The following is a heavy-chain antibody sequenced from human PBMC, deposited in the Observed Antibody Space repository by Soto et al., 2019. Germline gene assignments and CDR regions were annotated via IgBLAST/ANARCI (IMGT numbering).Heavy chain of an antibody. CDR3: ARALTTYYYDSSFYYSPTTPDASDI. V-gene: IGHV4-59*01. CDR2: IYYSGST. D-gene: IGHD3-22*01. Sequence: SETLSLTCTVSGGSISSYYWSWIRQPPGKGLEWIGYIYYSGSTNYNPSLKSRVTISVDTSKNQFSLKLSSVTAADTAVYYCARALTTYYYDSSFYYSPTTPDASDIWGQGTMVTVS. J-gene: IGHJ3*02. CDR1: GGSISSYY.